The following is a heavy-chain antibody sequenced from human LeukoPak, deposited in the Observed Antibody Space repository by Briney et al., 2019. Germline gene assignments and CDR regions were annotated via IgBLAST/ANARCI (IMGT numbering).Heavy chain of an antibody. CDR3: ARDGLLTRTGMDI. CDR2: IIPMLGTA. J-gene: IGHJ6*03. CDR1: RGTFSDYT. Sequence: SVKVSCKASRGTFSDYTISWVRQAPGQGLEWMGGIIPMLGTAKYAQNFQGRVTITTVDSSSTVYMELSGLRFEDTASYFCARDGLLTRTGMDIWGKGTTVTVSS. D-gene: IGHD3/OR15-3a*01. V-gene: IGHV1-69*16.